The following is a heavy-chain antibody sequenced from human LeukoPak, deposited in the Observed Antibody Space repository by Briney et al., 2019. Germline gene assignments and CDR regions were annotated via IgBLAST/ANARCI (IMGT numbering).Heavy chain of an antibody. Sequence: GGSLTLSCAASGFTFSSYGMHWVRPAPGKGLEWVAFIRYDGSNKYYADSVKGRFTISRDNSKNTLYLQMNSLRAEDTAVYYCAKDLGYSYGYAGVDYWGQGTLVTVSS. J-gene: IGHJ4*02. CDR2: IRYDGSNK. V-gene: IGHV3-30*02. CDR1: GFTFSSYG. CDR3: AKDLGYSYGYAGVDY. D-gene: IGHD5-18*01.